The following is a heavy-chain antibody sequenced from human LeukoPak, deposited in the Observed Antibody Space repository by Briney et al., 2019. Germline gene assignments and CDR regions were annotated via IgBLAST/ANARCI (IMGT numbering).Heavy chain of an antibody. J-gene: IGHJ4*02. V-gene: IGHV3-43*02. CDR3: AKDMWRFGELDYDY. D-gene: IGHD3-10*01. CDR1: GFTFDDYA. CDR2: ISGDGGST. Sequence: GGSLRLSCAASGFTFDDYAMHWVRQAPGKGLEWVSLISGDGGSTYYADSVKGRFTISRDNSKNSLYLQMNSLRTEDTTLYYCAKDMWRFGELDYDYWGQGTLVTVSS.